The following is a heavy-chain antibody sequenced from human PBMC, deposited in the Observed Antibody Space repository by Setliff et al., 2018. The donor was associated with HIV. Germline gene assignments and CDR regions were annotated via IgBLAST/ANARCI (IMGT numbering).Heavy chain of an antibody. CDR1: GGSISSNGYY. V-gene: IGHV4-39*01. Sequence: PSETLSLTCAVSGGSISSNGYYWGWIRQSPGKGLEWIGSIYHSGSTYYNPSLKSRVTISVDTSKNQFSLKLSSVTAADTAVYYCARHDFWSGYHNWFDPWGQGTLVTV. CDR2: IYHSGST. J-gene: IGHJ5*02. CDR3: ARHDFWSGYHNWFDP. D-gene: IGHD3-3*01.